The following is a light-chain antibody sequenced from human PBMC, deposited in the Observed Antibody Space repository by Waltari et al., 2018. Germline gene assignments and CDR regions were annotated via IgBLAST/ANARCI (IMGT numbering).Light chain of an antibody. CDR3: SSYTSSSLYV. Sequence: QSALTQPASVSGSPGQSITLPGPGTSSAVAGYNYVPWYQQHPGKAPKLMIYDVSNRPSGVSNRFSGSKSGNTASLIISGLQAEDEADYYCSSYTSSSLYVFGRGTKVTVL. CDR2: DVS. V-gene: IGLV2-14*03. J-gene: IGLJ1*01. CDR1: SSAVAGYNY.